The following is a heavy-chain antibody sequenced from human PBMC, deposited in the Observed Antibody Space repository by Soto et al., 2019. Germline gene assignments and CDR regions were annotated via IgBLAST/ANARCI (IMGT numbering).Heavy chain of an antibody. CDR1: GFTFSSYG. V-gene: IGHV3-30*18. CDR2: ISYDGSNK. Sequence: GGSLRLSCAASGFTFSSYGMHWVRQAPGKGLEWVAVISYDGSNKYYADSVKGRFTISRDNSKNTLYLQMNSLRAEDTAVYYCAKDAKSSGWYGMSRYYFDYWGQGTLVTVSS. CDR3: AKDAKSSGWYGMSRYYFDY. J-gene: IGHJ4*02. D-gene: IGHD6-19*01.